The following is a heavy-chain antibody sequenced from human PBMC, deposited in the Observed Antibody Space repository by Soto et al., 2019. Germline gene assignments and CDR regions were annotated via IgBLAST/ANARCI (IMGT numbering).Heavy chain of an antibody. CDR3: ARNDNYYDSSGYYYAY. D-gene: IGHD3-22*01. Sequence: AAVKVSCKASGYTFTGYGISWVRQAPGQGLEWMGWISAYNGNTNYAQKLQGRVTMTTDTSTSTAYMELRSLRSDDTAVYYCARNDNYYDSSGYYYAYWGQGTLVTVSS. J-gene: IGHJ4*02. CDR1: GYTFTGYG. V-gene: IGHV1-18*04. CDR2: ISAYNGNT.